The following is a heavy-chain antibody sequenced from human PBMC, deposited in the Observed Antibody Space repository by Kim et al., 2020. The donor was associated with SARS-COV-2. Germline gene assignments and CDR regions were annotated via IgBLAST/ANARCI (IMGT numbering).Heavy chain of an antibody. Sequence: GGSLRLSCAAAGFSFNNYGMHWIRQAPGKGLELVAVIAYDGGDKYYADSVKGRFTISRDTSKNTLYLQMDSLRAEDTAIYYCAKDSSLDSWGQGTLVTVS. J-gene: IGHJ5*01. CDR2: IAYDGGDK. V-gene: IGHV3-30*18. CDR3: AKDSSLDS. CDR1: GFSFNNYG.